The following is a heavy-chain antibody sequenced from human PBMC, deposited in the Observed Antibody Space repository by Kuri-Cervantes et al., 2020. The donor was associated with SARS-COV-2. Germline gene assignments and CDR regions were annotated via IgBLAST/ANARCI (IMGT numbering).Heavy chain of an antibody. D-gene: IGHD1-26*01. CDR1: GSTFSRYA. V-gene: IGHV3-30-3*01. J-gene: IGHJ4*02. Sequence: GGSLRLSCAASGSTFSRYAMHWVRQAPGKGLEWVAVISYDGSNKYYADSVKGRFTISRDNSKNTLYLQMNSLRAEDTAVYYCARGMGAGATSWSFDYWGQGTLVTVSS. CDR2: ISYDGSNK. CDR3: ARGMGAGATSWSFDY.